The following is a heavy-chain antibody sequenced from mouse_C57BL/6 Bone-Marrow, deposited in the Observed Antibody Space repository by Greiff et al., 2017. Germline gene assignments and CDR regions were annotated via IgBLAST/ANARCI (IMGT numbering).Heavy chain of an antibody. V-gene: IGHV1-76*01. Sequence: QVQLQQSGAELVRPGASVKLSCKASGYTFTDYYINWVKQRPGQGLEWIARIYPGSGNTYYNEKFKGKATLTAEKSSSTAYMQLSSLTSEDSAVYFCARRGFFHYWGQGTTLTVSS. D-gene: IGHD3-1*01. CDR1: GYTFTDYY. CDR3: ARRGFFHY. J-gene: IGHJ2*01. CDR2: IYPGSGNT.